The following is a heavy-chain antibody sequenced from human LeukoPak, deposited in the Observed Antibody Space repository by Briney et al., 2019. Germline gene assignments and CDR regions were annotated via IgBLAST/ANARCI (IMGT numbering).Heavy chain of an antibody. J-gene: IGHJ5*02. CDR3: AKRASSAVNWFDP. CDR2: ISGGGGST. CDR1: GFXFSSYA. V-gene: IGHV3-23*01. Sequence: GGSLRLSCAASGFXFSSYAISWVRQAPGKGLEWVSAISGGGGSTYYADSVKGRFTISRDNSKNTLYLQINSLRAEDTAVYYCAKRASSAVNWFDPCGQGTLVTVSS. D-gene: IGHD6-25*01.